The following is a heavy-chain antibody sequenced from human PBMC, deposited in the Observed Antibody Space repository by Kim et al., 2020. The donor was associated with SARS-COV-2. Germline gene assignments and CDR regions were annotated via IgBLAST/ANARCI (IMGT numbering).Heavy chain of an antibody. CDR3: ARIPYYYDKPQAFGL. CDR2: IDWEDDK. D-gene: IGHD3-22*01. Sequence: SGPTLVNPTQNLTLTCTFSGFSLTTSEMCVRWIRQAPGKALEWLALIDWEDDKYYSTSLKTRLTISKDTSKNQVVLTMTNMEPVDTGTYYCARIPYYYDKPQAFGLWGQGTMVTVSS. J-gene: IGHJ3*01. CDR1: GFSLTTSEMC. V-gene: IGHV2-70*01.